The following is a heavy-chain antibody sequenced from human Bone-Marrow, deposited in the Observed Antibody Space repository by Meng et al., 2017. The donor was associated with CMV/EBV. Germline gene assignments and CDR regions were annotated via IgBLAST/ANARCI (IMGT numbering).Heavy chain of an antibody. J-gene: IGHJ2*01. CDR2: INHSETT. Sequence: SETLSLTCTVSGYPISSGYYWGWIRQPPGKGLECIGIINHSETTYHNPSLKSRLTISVDTSKNQFSLKLISVTAADTAVYYCARAPYCGGDCYWDGWYFDLWDRGTLVTVSS. D-gene: IGHD2-21*01. V-gene: IGHV4-38-2*02. CDR3: ARAPYCGGDCYWDGWYFDL. CDR1: GYPISSGYY.